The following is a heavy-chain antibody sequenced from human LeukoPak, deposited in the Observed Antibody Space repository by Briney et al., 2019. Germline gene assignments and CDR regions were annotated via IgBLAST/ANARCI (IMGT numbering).Heavy chain of an antibody. Sequence: SETLSLTCAVYGGSFSGYYWSWIRQPPGKGLEWIGEINHSGSTNYNPSLKSRVTISVDTSKNQFSLKLSSVTAADTAVYYCAREPYWNDVPLDYWGQGTLVTVSS. V-gene: IGHV4-34*01. CDR2: INHSGST. CDR1: GGSFSGYY. J-gene: IGHJ4*02. CDR3: AREPYWNDVPLDY. D-gene: IGHD1-1*01.